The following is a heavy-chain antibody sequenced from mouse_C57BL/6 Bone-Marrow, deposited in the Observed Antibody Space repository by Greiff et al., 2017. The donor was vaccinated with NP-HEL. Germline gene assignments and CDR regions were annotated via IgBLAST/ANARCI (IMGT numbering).Heavy chain of an antibody. D-gene: IGHD1-3*01. V-gene: IGHV1-69*01. CDR2: IDPSDSYT. CDR3: ARLRGRGGY. J-gene: IGHJ2*01. Sequence: VQLQQPGAELVMPGASVKLSCKASGYTFTSYWMHWVKQRPGQGLEWIGEIDPSDSYTNYNQKFKGKSTLTVDKSSSTAYMQLSSLTSEDSAVYYCARLRGRGGYWGQGTTLTVSS. CDR1: GYTFTSYW.